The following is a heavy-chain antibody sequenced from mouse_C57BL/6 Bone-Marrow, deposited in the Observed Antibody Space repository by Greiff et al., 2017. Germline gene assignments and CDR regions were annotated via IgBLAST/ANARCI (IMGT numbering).Heavy chain of an antibody. Sequence: EVQLQQSGPELVKPGASVKISCKASVYTFTDYYMNWVKQSHGKSLEWIGDINPNNGGTSYNQKFKGKATLTVDKSSSTAYMELRSLTSEDSAVYYCARSILYWGQGTTLTVSS. CDR2: INPNNGGT. CDR1: VYTFTDYY. V-gene: IGHV1-26*01. J-gene: IGHJ2*01. CDR3: ARSILY.